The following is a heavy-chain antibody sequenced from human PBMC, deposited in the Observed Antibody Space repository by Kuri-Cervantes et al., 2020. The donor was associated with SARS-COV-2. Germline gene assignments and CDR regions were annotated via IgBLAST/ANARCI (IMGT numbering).Heavy chain of an antibody. V-gene: IGHV3-23*01. J-gene: IGHJ6*03. CDR3: AKPSSSSLNYYYYMDV. D-gene: IGHD6-6*01. CDR1: GFTFSSYA. Sequence: GGSLRLSCAASGFTFSSYAMCWVRQAPGKGLEWVSAISGSGGSTYYADSVKGRFTISRDNSKNTLYLQMNSLRAEDTAVYYCAKPSSSSLNYYYYMDVWGKGTTVTVSS. CDR2: ISGSGGST.